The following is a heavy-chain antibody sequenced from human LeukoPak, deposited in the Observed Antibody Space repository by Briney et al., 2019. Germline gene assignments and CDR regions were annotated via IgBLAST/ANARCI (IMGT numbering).Heavy chain of an antibody. CDR2: ISTSGST. CDR3: ARVGDGFSLYYFDY. CDR1: GGSISSYY. V-gene: IGHV4-4*07. D-gene: IGHD3-10*01. J-gene: IGHJ4*02. Sequence: SETLSLTCTVSGGSISSYYWSWIRQPAGKGLEWIGRISTSGSTNYSPSLKSRVTLSVDTSKNQFSLNLSSVTAADSAVYYCARVGDGFSLYYFDYWGQGTLVTVSS.